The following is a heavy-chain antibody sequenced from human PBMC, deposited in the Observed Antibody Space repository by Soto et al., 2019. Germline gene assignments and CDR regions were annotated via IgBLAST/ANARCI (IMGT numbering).Heavy chain of an antibody. CDR3: ARLATTLSAPFNY. CDR1: GFTFSSYS. V-gene: IGHV3-21*01. J-gene: IGHJ4*02. D-gene: IGHD1-26*01. CDR2: ISSSSSYI. Sequence: GGSLRLSCAASGFTFSSYSMNWVRQAPGKGLEWVSSISSSSSYIYYADSVKGRFTISRDNAKNSLYLQMNSLRAEDTAVYYCARLATTLSAPFNYWGQGTLVTVSS.